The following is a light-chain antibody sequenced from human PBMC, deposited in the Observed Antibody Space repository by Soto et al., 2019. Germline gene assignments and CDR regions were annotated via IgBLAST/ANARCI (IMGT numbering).Light chain of an antibody. Sequence: QSVLTQPPSASETPGQRVTISCSGSMSNIGSNTVRWYQQLPGAAPKLLIYSNNQRPSGVPDRFSGSKSGTSASLAISGLQSEDEADYYCAAWDDSLNGHAVFGGGTQLTVL. V-gene: IGLV1-44*01. CDR2: SNN. CDR3: AAWDDSLNGHAV. J-gene: IGLJ2*01. CDR1: MSNIGSNT.